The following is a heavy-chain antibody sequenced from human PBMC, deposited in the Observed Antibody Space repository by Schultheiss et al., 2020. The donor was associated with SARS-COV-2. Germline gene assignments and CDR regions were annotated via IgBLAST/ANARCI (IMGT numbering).Heavy chain of an antibody. J-gene: IGHJ4*02. Sequence: GGSLRLSCAASGFTFSGSAMHWVRQASGKGLEWVGRIRSKANSYATAYAASVKGRFTISRDDSKNTAYLQMNSLKTEDTAVYYCTRRGYSAYDGDYWGQGTVVTVSS. D-gene: IGHD5-12*01. CDR2: IRSKANSYAT. V-gene: IGHV3-73*01. CDR3: TRRGYSAYDGDY. CDR1: GFTFSGSA.